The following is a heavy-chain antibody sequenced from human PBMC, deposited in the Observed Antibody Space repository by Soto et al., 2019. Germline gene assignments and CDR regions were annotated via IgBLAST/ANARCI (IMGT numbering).Heavy chain of an antibody. CDR2: ISYDGSNK. D-gene: IGHD1-20*01. Sequence: GGSLRLSCAASGFTFSSYAMHWVRQAPGKGLEWVAVISYDGSNKYYADSVKGRFTISRDNSKNTLYLQMNSLRAEDTAVYYCARDLYNPYAAGYYFDYWGQGTLVTVSS. CDR3: ARDLYNPYAAGYYFDY. J-gene: IGHJ4*02. CDR1: GFTFSSYA. V-gene: IGHV3-30-3*01.